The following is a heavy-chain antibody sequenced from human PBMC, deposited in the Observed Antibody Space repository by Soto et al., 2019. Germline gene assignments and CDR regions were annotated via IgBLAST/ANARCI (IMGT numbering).Heavy chain of an antibody. Sequence: QVQLQESGPGLVKSSQTLTLTCSVSGGSISSDNYFWSWIRQPPGKGLEWSGYIYYSGSAHYNPSLKSRFTISVDTSKNQFSLDLFSVTAADTAMYYCAREVIPAATLGSDAFDIWGQGTMVTVSS. CDR2: IYYSGSA. CDR3: AREVIPAATLGSDAFDI. J-gene: IGHJ3*02. D-gene: IGHD3-16*02. CDR1: GGSISSDNYF. V-gene: IGHV4-30-4*01.